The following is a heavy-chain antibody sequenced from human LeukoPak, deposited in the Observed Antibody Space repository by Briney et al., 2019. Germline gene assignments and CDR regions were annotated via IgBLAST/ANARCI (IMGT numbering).Heavy chain of an antibody. Sequence: GGSLRLSCAASGFTFSSYSMNWVRQAPGKGLEWVSSISSSSSYIYYADSVKGRFTISRDNAKNSLYLQMNSLRAEDTAVYYCARGQPCSSTSCYTGFDPEHPFDPWGQGTLVTVSS. CDR2: ISSSSSYI. V-gene: IGHV3-21*01. CDR3: ARGQPCSSTSCYTGFDPEHPFDP. D-gene: IGHD2-2*02. CDR1: GFTFSSYS. J-gene: IGHJ5*02.